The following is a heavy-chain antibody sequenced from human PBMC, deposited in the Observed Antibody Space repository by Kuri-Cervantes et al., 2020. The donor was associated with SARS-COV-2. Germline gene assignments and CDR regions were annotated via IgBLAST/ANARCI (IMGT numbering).Heavy chain of an antibody. Sequence: GGSLRLSCAASGFTFSSYGMHWVRQAPGKGLEWVAVISYDGSNKYYADSVKGRFTISRDNSKNTLYLQMNSLGAEDTAVYYCAKDQHGIVVVVAAIDYWGQGTLVTVSS. CDR2: ISYDGSNK. CDR1: GFTFSSYG. J-gene: IGHJ4*02. D-gene: IGHD2-15*01. V-gene: IGHV3-30-3*01. CDR3: AKDQHGIVVVVAAIDY.